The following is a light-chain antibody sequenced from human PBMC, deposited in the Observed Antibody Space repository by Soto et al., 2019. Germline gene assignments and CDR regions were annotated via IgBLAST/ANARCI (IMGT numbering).Light chain of an antibody. J-gene: IGKJ2*01. CDR1: QSVSSN. Sequence: EIVMTQSPATLSVSPGERATLSCRASQSVSSNLVWYQQKPGQAPRLLIYGASTRATGIPARFSGSGSGTEFTLTISSLQSEDFAVYYCQQYNNWPHTFGQGTKLEIK. CDR3: QQYNNWPHT. CDR2: GAS. V-gene: IGKV3-15*01.